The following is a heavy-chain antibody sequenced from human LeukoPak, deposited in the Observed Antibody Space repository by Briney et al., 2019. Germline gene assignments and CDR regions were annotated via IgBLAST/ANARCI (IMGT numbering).Heavy chain of an antibody. D-gene: IGHD1-7*01. J-gene: IGHJ6*02. Sequence: PSETLSLTCTVSGGSISSYYWSWIRQPPGKGLEWIGYIYYSGSTNYNPSLKSRVTISVDTSKNQFSLKLGSVTAADTAVYYCARDRGRNWNYVYGNYYYGMDVWGQGTTVTVSS. CDR2: IYYSGST. CDR3: ARDRGRNWNYVYGNYYYGMDV. V-gene: IGHV4-59*01. CDR1: GGSISSYY.